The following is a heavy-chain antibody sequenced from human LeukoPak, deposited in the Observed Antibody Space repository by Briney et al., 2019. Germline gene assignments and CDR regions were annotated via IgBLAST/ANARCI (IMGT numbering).Heavy chain of an antibody. CDR3: AKGGAIMLWPIVI. CDR2: ISGSGGST. D-gene: IGHD2-2*01. V-gene: IGHV3-23*01. J-gene: IGHJ3*02. CDR1: GFTFSSYA. Sequence: GGSLRLSCAASGFTFSSYAMSWVRQAPGKGLEWVSAISGSGGSTYYADSVKGRFTISRDNSKTTLYLQMNSLRAEDTAVYYCAKGGAIMLWPIVIWGQGTMVTVSS.